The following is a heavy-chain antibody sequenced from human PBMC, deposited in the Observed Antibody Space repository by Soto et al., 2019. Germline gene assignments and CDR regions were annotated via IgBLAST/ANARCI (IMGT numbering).Heavy chain of an antibody. J-gene: IGHJ6*02. D-gene: IGHD3-10*01. CDR1: GGSISGYY. CDR2: IYYSGNIYYSGNT. CDR3: ARDGRLMLRGFSFYNGMDV. V-gene: IGHV4-59*01. Sequence: PSETLSLTCTVSGGSISGYYWNWIRQSPGKGLEWIGYIYYSGNIYYSGNTNYNPSLKSRVTISVDRSKNQFSLKLTSVTVGDTAVYFCARDGRLMLRGFSFYNGMDVWGQGTTVTVSS.